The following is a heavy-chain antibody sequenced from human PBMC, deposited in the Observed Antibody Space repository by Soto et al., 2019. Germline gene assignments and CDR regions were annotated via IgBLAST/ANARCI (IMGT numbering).Heavy chain of an antibody. CDR3: ARALQANYDITKEFDP. D-gene: IGHD3-9*01. Sequence: ASVKVSCKASGYTFTSYAMHWVRQAPGQRLEWMGWINAGNGNTKYSQKFQGRVTITRDTSASTAYMELSSLRSEDTAVYYCARALQANYDITKEFDPWGQGTLVTVS. CDR2: INAGNGNT. CDR1: GYTFTSYA. J-gene: IGHJ5*02. V-gene: IGHV1-3*01.